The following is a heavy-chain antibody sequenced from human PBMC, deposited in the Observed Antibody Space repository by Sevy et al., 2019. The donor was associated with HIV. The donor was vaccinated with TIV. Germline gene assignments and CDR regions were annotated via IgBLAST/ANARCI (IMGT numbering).Heavy chain of an antibody. Sequence: QPGGSLRLSCTASGFTFSSYAMYWVRQAPGKGLEWVAFISYDGNNKDYADSVKGRFTISRDNSKNTLYLQMNSLRAEDTAVYYCASHYYDSTGYYYPLDYWGQGTLVTVSS. CDR1: GFTFSSYA. J-gene: IGHJ4*02. D-gene: IGHD3-22*01. CDR2: ISYDGNNK. CDR3: ASHYYDSTGYYYPLDY. V-gene: IGHV3-30*04.